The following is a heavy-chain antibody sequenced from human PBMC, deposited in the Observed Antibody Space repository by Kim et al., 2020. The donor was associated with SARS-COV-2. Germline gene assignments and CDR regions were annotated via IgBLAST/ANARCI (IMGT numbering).Heavy chain of an antibody. Sequence: GGSLRLSCAASGFTFSRYAMSWVRLPPGKGLEWVSAISGSGVSTYYADSVKGRFTISRDNSKNTLYLQMNSLRAEDTAVYYCAKDYDFWSGLSPMDVWGQGTTVTVSS. D-gene: IGHD3-3*01. CDR1: GFTFSRYA. CDR2: ISGSGVST. J-gene: IGHJ6*02. V-gene: IGHV3-23*01. CDR3: AKDYDFWSGLSPMDV.